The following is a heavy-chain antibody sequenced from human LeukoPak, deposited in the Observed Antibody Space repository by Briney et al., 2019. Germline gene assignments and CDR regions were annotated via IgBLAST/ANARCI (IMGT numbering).Heavy chain of an antibody. CDR3: ARAFCSSTSCYSGDRYFDY. CDR1: GFTFSSYW. V-gene: IGHV3-74*01. D-gene: IGHD2-2*02. J-gene: IGHJ4*02. Sequence: GGSLRLSCAASGFTFSSYWMHWVRQAPGKGLVWVSRINSDGSSTSYADSVKGRSTISRDNAKNTLYLQMNSLRAEDTAVYYCARAFCSSTSCYSGDRYFDYWGQGTLVTVSS. CDR2: INSDGSST.